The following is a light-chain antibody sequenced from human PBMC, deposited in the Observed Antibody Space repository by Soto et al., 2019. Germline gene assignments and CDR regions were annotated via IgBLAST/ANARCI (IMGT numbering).Light chain of an antibody. CDR2: DVS. J-gene: IGLJ2*01. CDR1: SSDVGGSDY. V-gene: IGLV2-14*03. Sequence: QSALTQPASVSGSPGQSITISCSGTSSDVGGSDYVSWYQQHPGEAPKLMIYDVSYRPSGVSNRFSGSKSANTASLTISGLQADDEADYFCSSYTSSAPCVVFGGGTQLTVL. CDR3: SSYTSSAPCVV.